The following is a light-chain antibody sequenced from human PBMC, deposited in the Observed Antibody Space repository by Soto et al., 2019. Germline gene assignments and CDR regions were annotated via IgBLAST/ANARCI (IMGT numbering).Light chain of an antibody. CDR1: SSDVGSYNL. J-gene: IGLJ2*01. CDR2: EGS. V-gene: IGLV2-23*03. Sequence: QSALTQPASVSGSPGQSITISCTGTSSDVGSYNLVSWYQQHPGKAPQLMIYEGSKQPSGVSNRFSGSKSGNTASLTISGLQAEDEADYYCCSYAGSSTFVVFGGGTKLTVL. CDR3: CSYAGSSTFVV.